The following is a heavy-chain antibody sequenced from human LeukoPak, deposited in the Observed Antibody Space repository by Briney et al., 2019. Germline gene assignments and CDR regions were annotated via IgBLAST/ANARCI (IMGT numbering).Heavy chain of an antibody. Sequence: GGSLRLSCAASGFTFSSYWMSWVRQAPGKGLEWVANIKQDGSEKYYVDSVKGRFTISRHNAKNSLYLQMNSLRAEDTAVYYCAREYIAVAYYYYYYMDVWGKGTTVTVSS. D-gene: IGHD6-19*01. J-gene: IGHJ6*03. CDR1: GFTFSSYW. V-gene: IGHV3-7*01. CDR2: IKQDGSEK. CDR3: AREYIAVAYYYYYYMDV.